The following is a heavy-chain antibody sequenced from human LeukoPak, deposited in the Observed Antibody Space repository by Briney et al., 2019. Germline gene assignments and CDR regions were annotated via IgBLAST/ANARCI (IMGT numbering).Heavy chain of an antibody. Sequence: PSETLSLTCTVSGYFISSGYYWGWIRQSPGKGLEWIGTMFHSGNTYYNPSLNSRVTLSVDTSKNQFSLELNSVTAADTAAYYCAKVGYCDAGPCYFDSWGQGTLVTVSS. D-gene: IGHD2-15*01. J-gene: IGHJ4*02. CDR2: MFHSGNT. CDR3: AKVGYCDAGPCYFDS. V-gene: IGHV4-38-2*02. CDR1: GYFISSGYY.